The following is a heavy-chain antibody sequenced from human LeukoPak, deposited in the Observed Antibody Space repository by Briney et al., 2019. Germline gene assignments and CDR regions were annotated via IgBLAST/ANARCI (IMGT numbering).Heavy chain of an antibody. V-gene: IGHV4-4*07. J-gene: IGHJ4*02. CDR3: ARDIVYLIDEDYG. CDR1: GSSFNTYY. D-gene: IGHD4-17*01. Sequence: SETLSLTCSVSGSSFNTYYWSWIRQPAGKGLEWIGRIHTSGSADYSPSLQSRVTISVDMSKKEFSLKPTSVTAADTADYYCARDIVYLIDEDYGWGQGILVTVSS. CDR2: IHTSGSA.